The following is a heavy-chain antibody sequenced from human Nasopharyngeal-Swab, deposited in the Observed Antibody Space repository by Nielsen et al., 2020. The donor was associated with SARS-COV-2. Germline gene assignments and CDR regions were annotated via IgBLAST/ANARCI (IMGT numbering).Heavy chain of an antibody. CDR3: ARRSYCSSTSCNGDYYMDV. V-gene: IGHV4-59*01. J-gene: IGHJ6*03. CDR1: GGSISSYY. CDR2: IYYSGST. Sequence: SETLSLTCTVPGGSISSYYWSWIRQPPGKGLEWIGYIYYSGSTNYNPSLKSRVTISVDTSKNQFSLKLCSVTAADTAVYYCARRSYCSSTSCNGDYYMDVWGKGTTVTVSS. D-gene: IGHD2-2*01.